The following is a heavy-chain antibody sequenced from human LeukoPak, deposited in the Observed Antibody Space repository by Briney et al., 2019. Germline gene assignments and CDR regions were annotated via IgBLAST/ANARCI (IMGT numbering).Heavy chain of an antibody. CDR1: GFTFSSDA. D-gene: IGHD5-12*01. V-gene: IGHV3-23*01. CDR3: ARDYDSVHAFDI. Sequence: GGSLRLSCAASGFTFSSDAMSWVRLAPGKGLEWVSTISATGGSTYFADSVKGRFTISRDNSKNTVYLQMNSLRPEDTALYYCARDYDSVHAFDIWGQGTMVTVSS. CDR2: ISATGGST. J-gene: IGHJ3*02.